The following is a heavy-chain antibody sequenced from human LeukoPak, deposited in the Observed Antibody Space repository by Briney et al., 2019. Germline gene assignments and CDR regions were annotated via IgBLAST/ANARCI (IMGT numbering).Heavy chain of an antibody. V-gene: IGHV3-7*01. J-gene: IGHJ4*02. Sequence: GGSLRLSCAASGFTVSSTYMSWVRQAPGKGLEWVASISQDGSNKYYLDSVMGRFTISRDNAENSLYLQMNSLRAEDSAVYYCAGEPRSLAHWGQGTLVTVSS. CDR1: GFTVSSTY. CDR3: AGEPRSLAH. CDR2: ISQDGSNK.